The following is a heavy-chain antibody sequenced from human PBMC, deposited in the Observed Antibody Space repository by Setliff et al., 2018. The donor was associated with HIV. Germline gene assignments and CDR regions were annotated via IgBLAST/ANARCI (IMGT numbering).Heavy chain of an antibody. CDR2: INPSGGST. D-gene: IGHD3-9*01. V-gene: IGHV1-46*01. J-gene: IGHJ4*02. CDR3: ARDFDWLSPLDY. Sequence: ASVKVSCKASGYTFTSYYIHWVRQAPGQGLEWMGIINPSGGSTNYAQKFQGRVTMTRDASTSTVYMELSSLRSDDTAVYYCARDFDWLSPLDYWGQGTLVTVSS. CDR1: GYTFTSYY.